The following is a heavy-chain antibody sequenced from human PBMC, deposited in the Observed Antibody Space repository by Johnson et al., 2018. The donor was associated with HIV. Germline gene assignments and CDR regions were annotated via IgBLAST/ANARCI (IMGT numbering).Heavy chain of an antibody. Sequence: VLLVESGGGVVQPGGSLRLSCAASGITVSSNYMSWVRQAPGKGLQWVGRVKSITDGGTTDYTAPVTGRFTISRDDSKNTLYLLMNSLKTDDTAVYYCTTDLGYYDSSGDAFDIWGQGTMVTVSS. J-gene: IGHJ3*02. V-gene: IGHV3-15*01. CDR3: TTDLGYYDSSGDAFDI. D-gene: IGHD3-22*01. CDR1: GITVSSNY. CDR2: VKSITDGGTT.